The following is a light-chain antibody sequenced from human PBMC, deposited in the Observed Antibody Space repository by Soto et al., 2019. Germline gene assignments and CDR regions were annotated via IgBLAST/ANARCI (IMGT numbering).Light chain of an antibody. CDR1: SSDVGSYNL. CDR3: CPYAGSSTHVV. J-gene: IGLJ2*01. V-gene: IGLV2-23*02. Sequence: QSVLTQPASVSGSPGQSITISCTGTSSDVGSYNLVSWYQQHPGKAPKLMIYEVSKRPSGVSNRFSGSKSGNTASLTISGLQAEDEADYYCCPYAGSSTHVVFGGGTKLTVL. CDR2: EVS.